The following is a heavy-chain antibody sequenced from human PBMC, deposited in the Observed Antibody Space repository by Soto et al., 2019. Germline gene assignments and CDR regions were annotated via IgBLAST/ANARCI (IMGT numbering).Heavy chain of an antibody. V-gene: IGHV4-34*01. CDR2: INHSGST. J-gene: IGHJ6*02. CDR1: GGSFSGYY. D-gene: IGHD6-13*01. Sequence: QVQLQQWGAGLLKPSETLSLTCAVYGGSFSGYYWSWIRQPPGKGLEWIGEINHSGSTNYNPSLKSRVTRSVDTSKNQFSLKLSSVTAADTAVYYCARGRRWQQLVRNYYYYGMDVWGQGTTVTVSS. CDR3: ARGRRWQQLVRNYYYYGMDV.